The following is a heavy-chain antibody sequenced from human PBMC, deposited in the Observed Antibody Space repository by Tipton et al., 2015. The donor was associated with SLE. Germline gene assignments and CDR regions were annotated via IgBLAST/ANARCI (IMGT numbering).Heavy chain of an antibody. CDR3: ARDMGCSGGSCPFYYYYYLYC. CDR1: GFTFSSYG. J-gene: IGHJ6*03. V-gene: IGHV3-7*01. CDR2: IKQDGSEK. Sequence: SLRLSCAASGFTFSSYGMSWVRQAPGKGLEWVANIKQDGSEKYYVDSVKGRFTISRDNAKNSLYLQMNSLRAVDTAVYYCARDMGCSGGSCPFYYYYYLYCWGIWTAVNLSS. D-gene: IGHD2-15*01.